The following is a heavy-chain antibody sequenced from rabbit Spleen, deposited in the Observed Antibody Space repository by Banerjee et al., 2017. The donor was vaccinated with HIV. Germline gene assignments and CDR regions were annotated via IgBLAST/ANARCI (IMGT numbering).Heavy chain of an antibody. Sequence: QSLEESGGDLVKPGASLTLTCTASGFSFSSRYYMCWGRQAPGKGLEWIACIDTASSANTYYASWAKGRFTISKTSSTAVTLQMTSLAAADTATYFCVRGSNGCSFSSYGMDLWGPGTLVTVS. CDR1: GFSFSSRYY. J-gene: IGHJ6*01. CDR2: IDTASSANT. CDR3: VRGSNGCSFSSYGMDL. V-gene: IGHV1S40*01. D-gene: IGHD1-1*01.